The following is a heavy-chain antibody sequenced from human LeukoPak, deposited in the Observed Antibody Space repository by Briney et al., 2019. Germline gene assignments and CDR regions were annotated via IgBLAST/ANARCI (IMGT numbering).Heavy chain of an antibody. CDR1: GYTFTGYY. V-gene: IGHV1-2*06. J-gene: IGHJ4*02. CDR3: ARNSGGIVVVPTAAPDY. CDR2: INHNSGGT. Sequence: ASVKVSCKASGYTFTGYYMHWVRQAPGLGLEWMGRINHNSGGTNYAQKFQGRVTMTRDTSISTAYMELSRLRSDDTAVYYCARNSGGIVVVPTAAPDYWGQGTLVTVSS. D-gene: IGHD2-2*01.